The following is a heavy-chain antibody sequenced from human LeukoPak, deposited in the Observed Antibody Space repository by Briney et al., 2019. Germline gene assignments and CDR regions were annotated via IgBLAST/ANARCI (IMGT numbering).Heavy chain of an antibody. Sequence: SETLSLTCTVSGGSISSGDYYWSWIRQPPGKGLEWIGYIYYSGSTYYNPSLKSRVTISVDTSKNQFSLKLSSVTAADTAVYYCARGYYYDSSGYHAKGHRYFDLWGRGTLVTVSS. D-gene: IGHD3-22*01. V-gene: IGHV4-30-4*01. CDR3: ARGYYYDSSGYHAKGHRYFDL. CDR1: GGSISSGDYY. CDR2: IYYSGST. J-gene: IGHJ2*01.